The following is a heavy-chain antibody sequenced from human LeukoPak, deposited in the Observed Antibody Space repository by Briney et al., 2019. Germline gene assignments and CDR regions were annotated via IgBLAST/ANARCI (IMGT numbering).Heavy chain of an antibody. CDR3: GRDALVGYFSYYYIDV. CDR2: ISNGGST. D-gene: IGHD2-15*01. V-gene: IGHV4-59*11. CDR1: GGPITSHY. Sequence: SETLSLTCTVSGGPITSHYWTWIRQSPVKGLEWVGDISNGGSTSYNPSVKRRVTESIDTSKCQFSLTLTSVTAADTAADYCGRDALVGYFSYYYIDVWGKGTTVTVSS. J-gene: IGHJ6*03.